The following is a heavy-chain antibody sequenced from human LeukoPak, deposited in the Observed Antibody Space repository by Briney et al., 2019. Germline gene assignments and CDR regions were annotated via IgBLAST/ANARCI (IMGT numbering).Heavy chain of an antibody. D-gene: IGHD1-14*01. J-gene: IGHJ6*02. V-gene: IGHV3-23*01. CDR2: ISASGGST. CDR1: GFTFSSSA. CDR3: AKVRTYFYHGLDV. Sequence: AGGSLRLSCAASGFTFSSSAMSWVRQVPGKGLEWVSGISASGGSTYYADSVKGRFTISRDNSKNTLFLQVNSLRAEDTAVYYCAKVRTYFYHGLDVWGQGTTVTVSS.